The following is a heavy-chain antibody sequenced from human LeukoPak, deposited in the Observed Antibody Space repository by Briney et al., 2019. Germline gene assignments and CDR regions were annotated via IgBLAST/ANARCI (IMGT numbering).Heavy chain of an antibody. CDR1: GFTFSTNA. V-gene: IGHV3-23*01. J-gene: IGHJ4*02. Sequence: GGSLRLSCAASGFTFSTNAMSWVRQAPGKGLEWVSAISGRTGSTYYSDSVKGRFTISRDNSKNTLYLQMNSLRAEDTAVYYCAKSPKSQITMIVVVTRYYFDYWGQGTLVTVSS. CDR2: ISGRTGST. CDR3: AKSPKSQITMIVVVTRYYFDY. D-gene: IGHD3-22*01.